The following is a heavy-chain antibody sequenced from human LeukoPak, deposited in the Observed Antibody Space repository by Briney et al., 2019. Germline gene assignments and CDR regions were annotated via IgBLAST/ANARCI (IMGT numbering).Heavy chain of an antibody. D-gene: IGHD3-22*01. CDR2: VIGSGRST. CDR1: GFTLSNYW. V-gene: IGHV3-23*01. Sequence: GGSLRLSCAASGFTLSNYWMHWVRQAPGKGLEWVSGVIGSGRSTYYADSVKGRFTISRDNSRNTLYLQMSSLRAEDTAVYYCTRPHVDGGYYYHQYWGQGTLVTVSS. CDR3: TRPHVDGGYYYHQY. J-gene: IGHJ4*02.